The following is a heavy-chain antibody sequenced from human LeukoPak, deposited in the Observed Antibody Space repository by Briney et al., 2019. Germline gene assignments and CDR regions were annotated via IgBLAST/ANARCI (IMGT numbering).Heavy chain of an antibody. CDR2: LSAGGDTT. J-gene: IGHJ4*02. Sequence: GGSLRLSCAASGFTFTSYAMTWVRQAPGKGLEWVSGLSAGGDTTYSADSVKGRFTVSRDNSKNTLYLQMNTLRAEYTAVYYCARDSGSGLDTIYFDYWGQGTLVTVPS. CDR1: GFTFTSYA. D-gene: IGHD3-10*01. V-gene: IGHV3-23*01. CDR3: ARDSGSGLDTIYFDY.